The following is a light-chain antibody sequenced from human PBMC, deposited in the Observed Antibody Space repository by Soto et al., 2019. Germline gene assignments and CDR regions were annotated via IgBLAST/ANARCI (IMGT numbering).Light chain of an antibody. CDR3: SSYTTSSTHGV. V-gene: IGLV2-14*01. Sequence: QSVLTQPASVSGSPGQSITISCTGTSSDVGGYNYVSWYQQHPGKAPKLMIYEVSNRPSGVSNRFSGSKSGNTASLTISGLQAEDEADYYCSSYTTSSTHGVFGGGTKRTVL. CDR1: SSDVGGYNY. CDR2: EVS. J-gene: IGLJ3*02.